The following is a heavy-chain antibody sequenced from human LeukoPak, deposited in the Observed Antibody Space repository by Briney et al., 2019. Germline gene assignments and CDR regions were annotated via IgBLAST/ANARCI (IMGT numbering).Heavy chain of an antibody. CDR1: GCSISSYY. Sequence: PSETLSLTGSGSGCSISSYYWGWIRHAPGKGLEWIGYIYYSGSTNSKPSLSRGVTISVDTSKHQFSLKLRSVIAADTAVYYCARTTEGYCSSASCFGFSYSYYMDVWGKGTTVTISS. CDR3: ARTTEGYCSSASCFGFSYSYYMDV. CDR2: IYYSGST. J-gene: IGHJ6*03. D-gene: IGHD2-2*01. V-gene: IGHV4-59*01.